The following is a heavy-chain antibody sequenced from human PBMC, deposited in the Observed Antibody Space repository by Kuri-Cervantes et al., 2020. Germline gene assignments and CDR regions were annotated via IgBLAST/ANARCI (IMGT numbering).Heavy chain of an antibody. V-gene: IGHV3-69-1*01. CDR1: GFTFSSYS. Sequence: GESLKISCAASGFTFSSYSMNWVRQAPGKGLEWVSSISSSSTIYYADSVKGRFTISRDNAKNSLYLQMNSLRAEDTAVYYCARECGGHPNYFDYWGQGTLVTVSS. CDR2: ISSSSTI. D-gene: IGHD2-21*01. J-gene: IGHJ4*02. CDR3: ARECGGHPNYFDY.